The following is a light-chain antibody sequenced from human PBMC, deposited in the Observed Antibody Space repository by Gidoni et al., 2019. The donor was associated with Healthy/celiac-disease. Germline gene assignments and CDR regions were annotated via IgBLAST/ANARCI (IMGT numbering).Light chain of an antibody. CDR2: DAS. CDR3: QQYDNLLA. V-gene: IGKV1-33*01. CDR1: QDISNF. Sequence: DIHMIQSPSSLPASAVDRVTITCQPSQDISNFLNWYQQKPGKAPKLLIYDASNLETGVPSRFSGSGAGTDFTFTISSLQPEDIATYYCQQYDNLLAFGGGTKVEIK. J-gene: IGKJ4*01.